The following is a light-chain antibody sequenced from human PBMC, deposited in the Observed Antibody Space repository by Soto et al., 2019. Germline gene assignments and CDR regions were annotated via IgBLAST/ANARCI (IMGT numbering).Light chain of an antibody. CDR3: QQANVYPST. J-gene: IGKJ4*01. CDR1: QRISTW. Sequence: DIQLTQKHTTLSASVGDGVTITCRASQRISTWLAWYQQKPGKAPKLLISDASSLETGVPSRFSGSGSGTEFTLTINSLQPDDFAPYYCQQANVYPSTFGGGTKVDNK. CDR2: DAS. V-gene: IGKV1-5*01.